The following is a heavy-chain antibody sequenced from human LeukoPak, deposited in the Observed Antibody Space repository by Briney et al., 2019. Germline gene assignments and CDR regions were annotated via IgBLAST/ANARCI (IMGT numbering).Heavy chain of an antibody. D-gene: IGHD3-22*01. Sequence: SETLSLTCAVYGGSFSGYYWTWIRQPPGKGLEWIGEIHYSGSATYNPSLKSRVTISVDKSKNQFSLKLSSVTAADTAVYYCARGVYYYDSSGYLADAFDIWGQGTMVTVSS. J-gene: IGHJ3*02. V-gene: IGHV4-34*01. CDR2: IHYSGSA. CDR3: ARGVYYYDSSGYLADAFDI. CDR1: GGSFSGYY.